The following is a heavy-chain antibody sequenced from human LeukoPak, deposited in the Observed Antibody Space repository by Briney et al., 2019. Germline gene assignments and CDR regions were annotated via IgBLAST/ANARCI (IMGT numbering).Heavy chain of an antibody. J-gene: IGHJ6*04. V-gene: IGHV3-30*04. D-gene: IGHD2-2*01. CDR2: ISYDGSNK. CDR1: GFTFSSYA. CDR3: AREVVPAARYPYGMDV. Sequence: GGSLRLSCAASGFTFSSYAMHWVRQAPGKGLEWVAVISYDGSNKYYADSVKGRFTISRDNSKNTLYLQMNGLRAEDTAVYYCAREVVPAARYPYGMDVWGKGTTVTVSS.